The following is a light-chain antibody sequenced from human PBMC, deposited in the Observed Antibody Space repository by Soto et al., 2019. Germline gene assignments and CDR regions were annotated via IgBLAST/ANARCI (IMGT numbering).Light chain of an antibody. CDR2: DVS. J-gene: IGLJ1*01. CDR1: SSDVGVYNY. V-gene: IGLV2-11*01. CDR3: CSYAGGYSYV. Sequence: QSALTQPRSVSGSPGQSVTISCTGTSSDVGVYNYVSWYQQHPGKAPKLMIYDVSKRPSGVPDRFSGSRSGNTASLTISVLQAEDEADYYCCSYAGGYSYVFGTGTKLTVL.